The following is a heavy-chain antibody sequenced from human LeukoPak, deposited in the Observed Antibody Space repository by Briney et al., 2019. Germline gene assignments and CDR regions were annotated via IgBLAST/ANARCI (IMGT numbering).Heavy chain of an antibody. J-gene: IGHJ3*02. D-gene: IGHD2-2*02. Sequence: QTGGSLRLSCAASGFTFNSYAMSWVRQAPGKGLEWVSAISGSGGSTYYADSVKGRFTISRDNSKNTLYLQMNSLRAEDTAVYYCAKDPIVVVPAAILDDAFDIWGQGTMVTVSS. V-gene: IGHV3-23*01. CDR3: AKDPIVVVPAAILDDAFDI. CDR1: GFTFNSYA. CDR2: ISGSGGST.